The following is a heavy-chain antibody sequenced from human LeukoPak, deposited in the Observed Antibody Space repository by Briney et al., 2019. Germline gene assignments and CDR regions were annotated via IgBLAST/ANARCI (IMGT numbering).Heavy chain of an antibody. V-gene: IGHV4-34*01. Sequence: PSETLSLTCAVYGGSFSGYYWSWIRQPPGKGLEWIGEINHSGSTNYNPSLKSRVTISVDTSKNQSSLKLSSVTAADTAVYYCARGVRGSFFNWFDPWGQGTLVTVPS. CDR3: ARGVRGSFFNWFDP. J-gene: IGHJ5*02. CDR2: INHSGST. D-gene: IGHD3-10*01. CDR1: GGSFSGYY.